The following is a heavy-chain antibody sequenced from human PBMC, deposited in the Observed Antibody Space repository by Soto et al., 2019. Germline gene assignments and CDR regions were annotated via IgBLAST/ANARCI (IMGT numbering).Heavy chain of an antibody. V-gene: IGHV3-53*04. CDR2: IYSGGST. D-gene: IGHD3-3*01. CDR3: ARGPTGFLEWSDRHAFDI. CDR1: GFTVSSNY. J-gene: IGHJ3*02. Sequence: EVQLVESGGGLVQPGGSLRLSCAASGFTVSSNYMSWVRQAPGKGLEWVSVIYSGGSTYYADSVKGRFTISRHNSKNTLYLQMNSLRAEDTAVYYCARGPTGFLEWSDRHAFDIWGQGTMVTVSS.